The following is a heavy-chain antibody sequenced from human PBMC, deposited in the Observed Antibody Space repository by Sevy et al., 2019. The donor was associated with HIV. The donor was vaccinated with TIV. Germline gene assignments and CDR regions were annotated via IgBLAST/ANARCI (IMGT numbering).Heavy chain of an antibody. J-gene: IGHJ5*02. CDR1: GGSFSGSY. V-gene: IGHV4-34*01. D-gene: IGHD2-2*01. CDR3: ARSPPIVVVPGAPSWFDP. CDR2: INHSGST. Sequence: WETLSLTSAVQGGSFSGSYWNWIRQPPGKGLKWIGEINHSGSTNYNPSLKSRVTISVDTSKNQFSLKLSSVTAADTAVYYCARSPPIVVVPGAPSWFDPWGQGTLVTVSS.